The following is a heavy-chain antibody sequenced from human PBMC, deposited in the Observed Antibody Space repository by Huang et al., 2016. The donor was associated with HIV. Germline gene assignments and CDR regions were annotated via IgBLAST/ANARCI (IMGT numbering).Heavy chain of an antibody. CDR2: SYPADCDT. CDR1: GYSFTNYW. Sequence: EVQLVQSEAEVKKPGESLTISCRGSGYSFTNYWIGGVGQRPGEGLEWMGVSYPADCDTRYSPSLQGQVTFSADKATRTAYLQWSSLQASDTAIYYCARSEVLVTAVPFDHWGQGTLVTVSS. D-gene: IGHD2-21*02. J-gene: IGHJ4*02. V-gene: IGHV5-51*03. CDR3: ARSEVLVTAVPFDH.